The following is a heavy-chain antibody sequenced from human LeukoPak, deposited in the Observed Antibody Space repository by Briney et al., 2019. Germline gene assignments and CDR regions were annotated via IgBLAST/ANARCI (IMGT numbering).Heavy chain of an antibody. J-gene: IGHJ4*02. CDR1: GDSISSSNCY. CDR2: IYFSGGT. CDR3: ASFKDRDYYDSSGFLY. V-gene: IGHV4-39*07. D-gene: IGHD3-22*01. Sequence: PSETLSLTCTVSGDSISSSNCYWGWIRQPPGKGLEWIGSIYFSGGTYYNASLKSRVTISVDTSKNQSSLKLSSVTAADTAVYYCASFKDRDYYDSSGFLYWGQGTLVTVSS.